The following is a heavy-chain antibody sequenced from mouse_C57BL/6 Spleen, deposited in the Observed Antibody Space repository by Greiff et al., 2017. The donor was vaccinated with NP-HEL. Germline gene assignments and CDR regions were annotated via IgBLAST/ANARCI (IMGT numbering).Heavy chain of an antibody. J-gene: IGHJ3*01. CDR3: TTRGDYSSFAY. Sequence: VQLQQSGAELVRPGASVKLSCTASGFNIKDDYMHWVKQRPEQGLEWIGWIDPENGDTEYASKFQGKATITADTSSNTAYLQLSSLTSEDTAVYYCTTRGDYSSFAYWGQGTLVTVSA. D-gene: IGHD1-1*01. V-gene: IGHV14-4*01. CDR1: GFNIKDDY. CDR2: IDPENGDT.